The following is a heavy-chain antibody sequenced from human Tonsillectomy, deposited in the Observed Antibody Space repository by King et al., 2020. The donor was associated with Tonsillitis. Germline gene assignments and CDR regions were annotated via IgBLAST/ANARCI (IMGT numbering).Heavy chain of an antibody. CDR1: GFTFSSYA. CDR2: VSGSGGST. V-gene: IGHV3-23*04. D-gene: IGHD6-19*01. Sequence: VQLVESGGGLVQPGGSLRLSCAASGFTFSSYAMSWVRQAPGKGLEWVSAVSGSGGSTYDADSGKGRVTISRDNSKNTLHLQMNSLRAEDTAVYYCAKDVAVAGGVLYFDYWGQGTLVTVSS. CDR3: AKDVAVAGGVLYFDY. J-gene: IGHJ4*02.